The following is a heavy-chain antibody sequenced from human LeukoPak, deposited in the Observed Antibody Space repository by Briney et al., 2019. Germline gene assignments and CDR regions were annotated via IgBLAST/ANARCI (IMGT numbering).Heavy chain of an antibody. CDR2: IYSGGST. D-gene: IGHD3-10*01. J-gene: IGHJ4*02. CDR3: ARDSAGE. V-gene: IGHV3-66*01. CDR1: GFIFSNYA. Sequence: PGGSLRLSCSASGFIFSNYAMHWVRLAPGKGLEWVSVIYSGGSTYYADFVKGRFTISRDNSKNTLYLQMNSLRAEDTAVYYCARDSAGEWGQGTLVTVSS.